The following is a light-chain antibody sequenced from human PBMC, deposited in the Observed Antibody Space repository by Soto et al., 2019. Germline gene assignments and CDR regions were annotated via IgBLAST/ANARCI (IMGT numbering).Light chain of an antibody. CDR2: GAS. CDR3: QQYGSSPPT. Sequence: EIVLTQSPGTLSLSPGERATLSCRASQSVSSNYLAWYQRKPGQSPRLLIYGASSRPPGIPNRFSGSGAGTDFTLTITRLEPEDFAVYYCQQYGSSPPTFGQGTKVDIK. CDR1: QSVSSNY. J-gene: IGKJ1*01. V-gene: IGKV3-20*01.